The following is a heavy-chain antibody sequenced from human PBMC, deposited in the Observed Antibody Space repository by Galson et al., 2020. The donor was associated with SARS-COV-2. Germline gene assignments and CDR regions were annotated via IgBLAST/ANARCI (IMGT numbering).Heavy chain of an antibody. CDR1: GDTFKNYA. CDR3: ARTRRDFGSGQGGYSYFFMDV. V-gene: IGHV1-69*17. D-gene: IGHD3-3*01. J-gene: IGHJ6*03. CDR2: IIPTLNLA. Sequence: KISCKASGDTFKNYAITWVRQAPGQGLEWMGGIIPTLNLANYAQRFQGRVTFTADKSTSTAHIEVSGLRSEDTAMYYCARTRRDFGSGQGGYSYFFMDVWGKGTSITVSS.